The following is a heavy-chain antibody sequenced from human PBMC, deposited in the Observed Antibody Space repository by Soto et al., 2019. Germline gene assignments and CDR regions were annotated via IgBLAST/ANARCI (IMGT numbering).Heavy chain of an antibody. D-gene: IGHD6-19*01. Sequence: GGPLRLSCAASGFNFSSYGMHWVSQAPGKGLEWVAVIWYDGSNKYYADSVKGRFTISRDNSKNTLYLQMNSLRAEDTAVYYCARATSILYSSGWYGDRDGGYGMDVWGQGTTVTVSS. V-gene: IGHV3-33*01. CDR2: IWYDGSNK. CDR3: ARATSILYSSGWYGDRDGGYGMDV. CDR1: GFNFSSYG. J-gene: IGHJ6*02.